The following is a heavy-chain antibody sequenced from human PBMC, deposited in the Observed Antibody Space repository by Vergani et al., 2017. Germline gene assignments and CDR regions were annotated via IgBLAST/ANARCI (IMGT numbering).Heavy chain of an antibody. J-gene: IGHJ4*02. CDR2: MNPNSGNT. D-gene: IGHD3-10*01. CDR1: GYTFTSYD. CDR3: ATIPMVRGVSWSQMREIARD. V-gene: IGHV1-8*01. Sequence: QVQLVQSGAEVKKPGASVKVSCKASGYTFTSYDINWVRQATGQGLEWMGRMNPNSGNTGYAQKFQGRVTMTRNTSISTAYMERSSLRAEDTAVYYCATIPMVRGVSWSQMREIARDWGQGTLVTVSS.